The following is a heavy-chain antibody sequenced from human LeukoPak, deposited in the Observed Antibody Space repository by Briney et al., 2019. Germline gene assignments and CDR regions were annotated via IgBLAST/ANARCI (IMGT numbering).Heavy chain of an antibody. J-gene: IGHJ3*02. CDR3: AKEQRWLQFPGPNDDAFDI. CDR1: GFTFSSYA. CDR2: ISGSGGST. D-gene: IGHD5-24*01. V-gene: IGHV3-23*01. Sequence: GGSLRLSCAASGFTFSSYAMSWVRQAPGKGLEWVSAISGSGGSTYYADSVKGRFTISRDNSKNTLYLQMNSLRAEDTAVYYCAKEQRWLQFPGPNDDAFDIWGQGTMVTVSS.